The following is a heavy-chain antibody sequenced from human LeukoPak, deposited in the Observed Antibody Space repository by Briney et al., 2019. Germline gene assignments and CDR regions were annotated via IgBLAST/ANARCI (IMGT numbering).Heavy chain of an antibody. CDR1: GFTFSSYS. D-gene: IGHD3-10*01. Sequence: PGGSLRLSCAASGFTFSSYSMNWVRQAPGKGLEWVSSISSSSSYIYYADSVKGRFTISRDNAKNSLYLQMNSLRAEDTAVYYCAKDSRITTVRGASFDYWGQGTLVTVSS. CDR2: ISSSSSYI. V-gene: IGHV3-21*01. J-gene: IGHJ4*02. CDR3: AKDSRITTVRGASFDY.